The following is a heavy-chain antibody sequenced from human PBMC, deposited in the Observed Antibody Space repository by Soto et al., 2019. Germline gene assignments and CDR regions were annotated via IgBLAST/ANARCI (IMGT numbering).Heavy chain of an antibody. V-gene: IGHV3-43D*04. Sequence: PGGSLRLSCVASGFVFGDYAMHWVRQRPGKGLEWVALITWEGGNTFYGDSVKGRFSISRDNRKNSRYLEMNSLRPEDNGLYYWVKGHYINLVASLFDFWGQGTLVTVSS. CDR1: GFVFGDYA. CDR2: ITWEGGNT. CDR3: VKGHYINLVASLFDF. D-gene: IGHD2-21*01. J-gene: IGHJ4*02.